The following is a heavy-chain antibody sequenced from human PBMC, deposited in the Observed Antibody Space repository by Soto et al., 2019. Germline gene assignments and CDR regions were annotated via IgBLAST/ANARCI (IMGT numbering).Heavy chain of an antibody. V-gene: IGHV1-69*13. CDR3: ARDQREITIFTPYYYYGMDV. J-gene: IGHJ6*02. D-gene: IGHD3-3*01. Sequence: RASVKVSCKASGGTFSSYAISWVRQAPGQGLEWMGGIIPIFGTANYAQKFQGRVTITADESTSTAYMELSSLRSEDTAVYYCARDQREITIFTPYYYYGMDVWGQGTTVTVSS. CDR2: IIPIFGTA. CDR1: GGTFSSYA.